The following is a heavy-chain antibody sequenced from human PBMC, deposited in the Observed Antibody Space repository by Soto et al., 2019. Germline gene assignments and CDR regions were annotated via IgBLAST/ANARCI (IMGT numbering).Heavy chain of an antibody. CDR2: INPDNGNT. J-gene: IGHJ3*01. CDR1: GFTFGDNL. Sequence: QVQLVQSGAEVRKPGASVNISCWASGFTFGDNLINWVRQVPGQSLEWMGWINPDNGNTKYSQPFQGRVTISRHTAASIAYGEVTDLTSDYKAANFCARVTGAVGPRANDAFDDWGQGIMVIVSS. D-gene: IGHD3-10*01. CDR3: ARVTGAVGPRANDAFDD. V-gene: IGHV1-3*01.